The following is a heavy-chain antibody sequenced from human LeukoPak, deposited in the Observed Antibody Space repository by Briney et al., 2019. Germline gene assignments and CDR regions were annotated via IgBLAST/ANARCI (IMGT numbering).Heavy chain of an antibody. Sequence: GGSLRLSCAASGFTFSSYWMSWVRQAPGKGLEWVTNIKQDGSEKYYVDSVKGRFTISRDNAKNSLYLQMNSLRAEDTAVYYCARSGYNSRDPLTYAFDIWGQGTMVTVSS. CDR3: ARSGYNSRDPLTYAFDI. D-gene: IGHD5-24*01. J-gene: IGHJ3*02. V-gene: IGHV3-7*03. CDR1: GFTFSSYW. CDR2: IKQDGSEK.